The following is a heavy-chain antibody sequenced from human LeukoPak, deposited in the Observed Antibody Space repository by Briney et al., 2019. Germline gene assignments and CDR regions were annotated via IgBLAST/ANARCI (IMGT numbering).Heavy chain of an antibody. J-gene: IGHJ3*02. CDR3: ARDSSSWTKNDAFDI. CDR2: ISGSGGST. Sequence: PRGSLRLSCAASGFTFSTYAMSWVRQAPGKGLEWVSAISGSGGSTYHADSVKGRFTISRDNSKNTLYLQMNSLRAEDTAVYYCARDSSSWTKNDAFDIWGQGTMVTVSS. CDR1: GFTFSTYA. D-gene: IGHD6-13*01. V-gene: IGHV3-23*01.